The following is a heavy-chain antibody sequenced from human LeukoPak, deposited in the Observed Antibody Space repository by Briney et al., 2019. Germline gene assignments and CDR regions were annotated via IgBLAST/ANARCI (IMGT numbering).Heavy chain of an antibody. J-gene: IGHJ4*02. CDR1: GGSFSGYY. V-gene: IGHV4-34*01. D-gene: IGHD6-19*01. CDR3: ARGSRRWLVRGLYFDY. CDR2: INHSGST. Sequence: ASETLSLTCAVYGGSFSGYYWSWIRQPPGKGLEWIGEINHSGSTNYNPSLKSRVTISVDTSKNQFSLKLSSVTAADTAVYYCARGSRRWLVRGLYFDYWGQGTLVTVSS.